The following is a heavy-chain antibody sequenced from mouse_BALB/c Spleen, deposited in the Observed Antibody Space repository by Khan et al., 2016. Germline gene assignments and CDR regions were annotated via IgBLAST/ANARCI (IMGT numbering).Heavy chain of an antibody. CDR3: ATPYYLFVY. V-gene: IGHV3-2*02. CDR1: GYSITSDYA. J-gene: IGHJ3*01. CDR2: IDSSGST. Sequence: EVQLQESGPGLVKPSQSLSLTCTVTGYSITSDYAWNWIRQFPGNKLEWMGYIDSSGSTTYNPSLKSRVSITRDTSKNQIFLHLNSVTTEDTATYDCATPYYLFVYWGQGTLVTVSA. D-gene: IGHD1-1*02.